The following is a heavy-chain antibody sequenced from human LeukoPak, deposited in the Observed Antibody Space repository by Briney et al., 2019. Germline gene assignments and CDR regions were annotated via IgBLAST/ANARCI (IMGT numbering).Heavy chain of an antibody. J-gene: IGHJ4*02. D-gene: IGHD6-13*01. CDR1: GYTFTGYY. Sequence: ASVKVSCKASGYTFTGYYMHWVRQAPGQGLEWMGWINPNSGGTNYAQKFQGRVTMTRDTSISTAYMELSRLRSDDTAVYYCARDHGIAAAVYFDYWGQGILVTVSS. CDR2: INPNSGGT. CDR3: ARDHGIAAAVYFDY. V-gene: IGHV1-2*02.